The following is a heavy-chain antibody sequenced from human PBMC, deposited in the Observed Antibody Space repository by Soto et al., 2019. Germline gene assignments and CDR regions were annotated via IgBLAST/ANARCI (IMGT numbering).Heavy chain of an antibody. CDR2: ISSGGNTV. Sequence: ERLVESGGGLVQPGGSLRLSCAASGFTFSGHEMNWVRQAPGKGLEWVSHISSGGNTVYYADSMKGRFTISRDNAKNSLYLQMNSLRAEDTAVSYCARDQLLVRGSFPYAYGMDVWGPGTTVTVSS. CDR1: GFTFSGHE. CDR3: ARDQLLVRGSFPYAYGMDV. D-gene: IGHD3-10*01. J-gene: IGHJ6*02. V-gene: IGHV3-48*03.